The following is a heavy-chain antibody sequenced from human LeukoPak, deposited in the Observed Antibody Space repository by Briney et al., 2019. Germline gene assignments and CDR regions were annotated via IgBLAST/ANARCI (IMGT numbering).Heavy chain of an antibody. CDR2: ISDSGEST. CDR3: AKEGDMYYDFWSGYSGPDS. D-gene: IGHD3-3*01. J-gene: IGHJ4*02. CDR1: GFTFSNYA. V-gene: IGHV3-23*01. Sequence: GGSLRLSCAASGFTFSNYAMSWVRQAPGKGLEWVSAISDSGESTYYADSVKGRFTISRDSSKNTLYLQMNSLRAEDTAVYYCAKEGDMYYDFWSGYSGPDSWGQGTLVTVSS.